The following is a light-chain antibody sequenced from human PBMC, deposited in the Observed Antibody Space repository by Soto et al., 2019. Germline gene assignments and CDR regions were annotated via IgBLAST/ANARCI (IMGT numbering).Light chain of an antibody. J-gene: IGLJ2*01. CDR1: SSNIGAGYD. CDR2: ANN. V-gene: IGLV1-40*01. Sequence: QSVLTQPPSVSGAPGQRVTISCTGSSSNIGAGYDVHWYQQFPGAAPRLLIYANNNRPSGVPDRFSGSKSGTSASLAITGLQGDDEADYYCQSFDSRLSAPVFGGGTKLTVL. CDR3: QSFDSRLSAPV.